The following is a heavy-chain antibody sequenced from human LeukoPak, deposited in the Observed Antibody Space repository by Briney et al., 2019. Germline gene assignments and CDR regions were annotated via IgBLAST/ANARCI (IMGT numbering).Heavy chain of an antibody. D-gene: IGHD4-17*01. CDR2: VYYSGST. CDR1: GGSISSSSYY. J-gene: IGHJ4*02. CDR3: ARSGTTVTTRRFDY. V-gene: IGHV4-39*01. Sequence: SETLSLTCTVSGGSISSSSYYWGWIRQPPGKGLEWIGTVYYSGSTYYNPSLKSRPTISVDTSKNQFSLNLSSVTAADTAVYYCARSGTTVTTRRFDYWGQGALVTVSS.